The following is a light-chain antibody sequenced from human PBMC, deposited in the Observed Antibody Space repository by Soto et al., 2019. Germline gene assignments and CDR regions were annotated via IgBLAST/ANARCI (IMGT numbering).Light chain of an antibody. V-gene: IGKV1-5*01. CDR3: QQYSTYSPT. Sequence: DIQMTQSPSTLSASVGDRVTITCRASPAISRWLAWYQQKPGKAPKLLIYDASSVQTGVPSRLSGRGSGTESTLTISSLQPDDFATFDCQQYSTYSPTVGQGTKVYI. J-gene: IGKJ1*01. CDR1: PAISRW. CDR2: DAS.